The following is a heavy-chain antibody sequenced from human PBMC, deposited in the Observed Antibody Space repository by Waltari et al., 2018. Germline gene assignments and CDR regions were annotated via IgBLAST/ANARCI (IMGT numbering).Heavy chain of an antibody. J-gene: IGHJ4*02. CDR2: IYPGDSYT. Sequence: EVQLVQSGAEVKKPGESLKISCKGSGFSFTSSWIGWVRQMPGKGLEWMGIIYPGDSYTRYSPSFQGQVTISADQSISTAYLQWNSLKASDTAMYYCARRPCSGGYCYYDYWGQGTLVTVSS. D-gene: IGHD2-15*01. V-gene: IGHV5-51*01. CDR1: GFSFTSSW. CDR3: ARRPCSGGYCYYDY.